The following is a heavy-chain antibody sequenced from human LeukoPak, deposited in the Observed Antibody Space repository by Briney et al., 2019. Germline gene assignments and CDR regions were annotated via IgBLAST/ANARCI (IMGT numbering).Heavy chain of an antibody. CDR3: ARAGSGALRD. J-gene: IGHJ4*02. CDR2: IYYGGST. Sequence: SETLSLTCTVSGGSISSSSNYWGWIRQPPGKGLEWIGSIYYGGSTYYNPSLKSRVTISVDTSKNQFSLKLSSVTAADTAVYYCARAGSGALRDWGQGTLVTVSS. D-gene: IGHD3-10*01. CDR1: GGSISSSSNY. V-gene: IGHV4-39*07.